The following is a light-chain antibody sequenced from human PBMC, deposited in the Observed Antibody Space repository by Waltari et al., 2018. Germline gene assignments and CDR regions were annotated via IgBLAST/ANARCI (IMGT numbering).Light chain of an antibody. CDR2: KTS. CDR1: QTVSTW. CDR3: HQYSSFSQT. Sequence: DIQMTQSPSTLSASVGDRVTITCRASQTVSTWLAWYQHKPGKAPKLLIYKTSILESGVPSRFSGSGSGTDFTLTISRLQPDDFATYFCHQYSSFSQTFGQGTRVEVK. V-gene: IGKV1-5*03. J-gene: IGKJ1*01.